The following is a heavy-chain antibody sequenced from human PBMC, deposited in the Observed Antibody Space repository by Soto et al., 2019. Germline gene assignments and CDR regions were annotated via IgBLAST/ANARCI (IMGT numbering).Heavy chain of an antibody. V-gene: IGHV3-23*01. CDR2: ISGSGGST. Sequence: QTGGSLRLSCAASGFTFSSYAMSWVRQAPGKGLEWVSAISGSGGSTYYADSVKGRFTISRDNSKNTLYLQMNSLRAEDTAVYYCAKDDPLNIVVVPAAIPSNDPPGYGMDVWGQGTTVTVSS. CDR1: GFTFSSYA. J-gene: IGHJ6*02. CDR3: AKDDPLNIVVVPAAIPSNDPPGYGMDV. D-gene: IGHD2-2*02.